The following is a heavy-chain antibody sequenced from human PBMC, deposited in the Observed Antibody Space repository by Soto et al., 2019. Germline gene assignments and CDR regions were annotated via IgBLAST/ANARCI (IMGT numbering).Heavy chain of an antibody. CDR1: GFTFSSYA. J-gene: IGHJ4*02. Sequence: EVQLLESGGGLVQPGGSLRLSCAASGFTFSSYAMSWVRQAPGKGLEWVSAISGSGGSTYYADSVKGRFTISRDNSKNTLYLQMNSLRAEDTAVYYCAKDDGDEHAVYDSSGYSYWGQGTLVTVSS. CDR2: ISGSGGST. V-gene: IGHV3-23*01. CDR3: AKDDGDEHAVYDSSGYSY. D-gene: IGHD3-22*01.